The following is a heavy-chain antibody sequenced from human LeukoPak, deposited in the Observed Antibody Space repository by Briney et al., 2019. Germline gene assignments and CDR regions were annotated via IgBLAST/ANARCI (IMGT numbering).Heavy chain of an antibody. CDR3: ARAVGPFDF. V-gene: IGHV3-7*02. Sequence: PGGSLRLSCGASGLTFSSYWMSWVRQAPGKGLEWVANIKQDGSEKYYADSVKGRFTISRDNAENSLYLQMNSLRAEDTAVYYCARAVGPFDFWGPGTIVIVSS. CDR2: IKQDGSEK. J-gene: IGHJ3*01. CDR1: GLTFSSYW.